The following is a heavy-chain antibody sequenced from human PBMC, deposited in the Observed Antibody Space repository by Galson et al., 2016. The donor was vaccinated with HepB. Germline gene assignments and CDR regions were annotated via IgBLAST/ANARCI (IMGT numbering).Heavy chain of an antibody. D-gene: IGHD6-25*01. CDR3: VHRRYGSAWIMGYNWFDP. CDR1: GFSLRSSGVG. Sequence: PALVKPTQTLTLTCTFSGFSLRSSGVGVAWIRQPPGKALEWLAIIFWDDGQRYNPSLKSRLTITKDTSKNQVVLTMANMDPVDTATYYCVHRRYGSAWIMGYNWFDPWGPGAQVTVSS. J-gene: IGHJ5*02. CDR2: IFWDDGQ. V-gene: IGHV2-5*02.